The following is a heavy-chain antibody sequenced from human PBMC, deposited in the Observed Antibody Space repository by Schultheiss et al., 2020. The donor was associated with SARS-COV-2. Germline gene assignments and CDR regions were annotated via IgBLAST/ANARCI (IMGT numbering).Heavy chain of an antibody. Sequence: SETLSLTCTVSGGSISSYYWSWIRQPPGKGLEWIGYIYYSGSTNYNPSLKSRVTISVDTSKNQFSLKLRSVTAADTAVYYCARDFGANWFDPWGQGALVTVSS. CDR2: IYYSGST. V-gene: IGHV4-59*12. CDR1: GGSISSYY. CDR3: ARDFGANWFDP. J-gene: IGHJ5*02. D-gene: IGHD3-16*01.